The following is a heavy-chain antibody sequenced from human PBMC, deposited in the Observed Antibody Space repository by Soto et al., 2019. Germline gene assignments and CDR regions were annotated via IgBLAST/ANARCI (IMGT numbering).Heavy chain of an antibody. CDR2: IYYSGST. CDR3: ARRWGSYFDY. Sequence: QVQLQESGPGLVKPSETLSLTCTVSGGSISSYYWSWIRQPPGKGLEWIGYIYYSGSTNYNPSLQSRVTISVDTPKIQFSLKLGSVTAADAAVYSCARRWGSYFDYGGQGTLVTVSS. V-gene: IGHV4-59*12. CDR1: GGSISSYY. J-gene: IGHJ4*02. D-gene: IGHD7-27*01.